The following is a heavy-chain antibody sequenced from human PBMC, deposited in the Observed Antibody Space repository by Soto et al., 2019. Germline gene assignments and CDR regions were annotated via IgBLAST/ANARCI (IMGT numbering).Heavy chain of an antibody. D-gene: IGHD3-10*01. V-gene: IGHV3-23*01. CDR1: GFTFSSYG. J-gene: IGHJ5*01. CDR2: ISGGGGTT. CDR3: AKGRGGFDS. Sequence: EVQLLESGGGLIQPGGSLRLSCAASGFTFSSYGMSWVRPAPGKGLEWVSVISGGGGTTYYADSVKGRFTISRDNSKNTVYLQMNSLKAEDTSLYYCAKGRGGFDSWCQGILVTVSS.